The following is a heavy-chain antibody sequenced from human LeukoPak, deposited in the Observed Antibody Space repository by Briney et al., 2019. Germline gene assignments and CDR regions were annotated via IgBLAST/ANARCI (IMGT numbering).Heavy chain of an antibody. J-gene: IGHJ6*02. CDR1: GFTFSSYW. CDR3: AREIVVVPRFYYYYGMDV. CDR2: INSDGSST. D-gene: IGHD2-2*01. V-gene: IGHV3-74*01. Sequence: PGGSLRLSCAASGFTFSSYWMHWVRQAPGKGLVWVSRINSDGSSTSYADSVKGRFTISRDNAKNTLYLQMNSLRAEDTAVYYCAREIVVVPRFYYYYGMDVWGQGTTVTVSS.